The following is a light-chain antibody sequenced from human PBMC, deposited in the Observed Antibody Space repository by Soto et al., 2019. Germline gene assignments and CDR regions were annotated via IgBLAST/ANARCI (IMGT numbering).Light chain of an antibody. CDR3: QQYNSQWT. Sequence: IEITGCPCTLTASVGDRVTITCRASQSISSWLAWYQQKPGRAPKLLIYKASSLESGVPSRFSGSGSGTEFTLTISSLQPDDFATYYCQQYNSQWTFGQGTKVDIK. J-gene: IGKJ1*01. CDR1: QSISSW. V-gene: IGKV1-5*03. CDR2: KAS.